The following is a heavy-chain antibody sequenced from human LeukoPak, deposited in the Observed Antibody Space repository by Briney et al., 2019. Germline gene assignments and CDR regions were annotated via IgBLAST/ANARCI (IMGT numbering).Heavy chain of an antibody. CDR2: FDPEDGET. CDR1: GYTLTELS. V-gene: IGHV1-24*01. Sequence: ASVKVSCKVSGYTLTELSMHWVRQALGKGLEWMGGFDPEDGETIYAQKFQGRVTMTEDTSTDTAYMELSSLRSEDTAVYYCARDRGIVVKYWFDPWGQGTLVTVSS. D-gene: IGHD3-22*01. J-gene: IGHJ5*02. CDR3: ARDRGIVVKYWFDP.